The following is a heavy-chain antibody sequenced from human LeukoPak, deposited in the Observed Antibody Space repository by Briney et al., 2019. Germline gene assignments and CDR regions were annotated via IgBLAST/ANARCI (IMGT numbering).Heavy chain of an antibody. V-gene: IGHV7-4-1*02. CDR3: ASALFYYDSRGYFPFGY. CDR1: GYTFTSNA. D-gene: IGHD3-22*01. CDR2: INTNTGNP. Sequence: ASVKVSCKASGYTFTSNAMNWVRQAPVQGLEWMGWINTNTGNPTYAQGFTGRFVFSLDTSVSTAYLHISSLEAEDTAVYYCASALFYYDSRGYFPFGYWGQGTLVTVSS. J-gene: IGHJ4*02.